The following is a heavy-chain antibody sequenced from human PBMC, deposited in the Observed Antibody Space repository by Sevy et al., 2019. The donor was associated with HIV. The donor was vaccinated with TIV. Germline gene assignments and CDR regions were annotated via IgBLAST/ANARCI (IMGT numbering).Heavy chain of an antibody. CDR2: ISPDSGDT. V-gene: IGHV1-2*02. CDR3: ARVQRGGVPDY. D-gene: IGHD3-10*01. CDR1: GYTFIAHY. Sequence: ASVKVSCTSSGYTFIAHYLHWVRQAPGQGLEWMGWISPDSGDTKDTEKFQGRVTMTRDTSISTAYMELITLRSDDTAVYFCARVQRGGVPDYWGQGTLVTVSS. J-gene: IGHJ4*02.